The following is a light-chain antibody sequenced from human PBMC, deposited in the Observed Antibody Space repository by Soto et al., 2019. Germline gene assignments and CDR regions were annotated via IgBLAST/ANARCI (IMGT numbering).Light chain of an antibody. V-gene: IGKV1-39*01. Sequence: DIQMTQSPSSLSASVGDRVTITCRASRSISNYLNWYQQKSGKVPRLLIYAASSLQTGVPSRFSGTGAGTAFTLTITSLQPEDSATYYCQQSYSVPRFGQGTRVDLK. CDR1: RSISNY. J-gene: IGKJ1*01. CDR3: QQSYSVPR. CDR2: AAS.